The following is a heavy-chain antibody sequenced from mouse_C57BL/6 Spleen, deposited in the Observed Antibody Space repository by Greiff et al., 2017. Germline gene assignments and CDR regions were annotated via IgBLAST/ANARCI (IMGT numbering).Heavy chain of an antibody. CDR3: ARGGDYYGSSPSFDY. CDR2: IYPGSGST. J-gene: IGHJ2*01. V-gene: IGHV1-55*01. Sequence: QVQLQQPGAELVKPGASVKMSCKASGYTFPSYWITWVKQRPGQGLEWIGDIYPGSGSTNYNEKFKSKATLTVDTSSSTAYMQLSSLTSEDSAVYYCARGGDYYGSSPSFDYWGQGTTLTVSS. CDR1: GYTFPSYW. D-gene: IGHD1-1*01.